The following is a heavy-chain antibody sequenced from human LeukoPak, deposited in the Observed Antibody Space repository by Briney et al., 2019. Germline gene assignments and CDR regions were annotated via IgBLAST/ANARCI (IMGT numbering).Heavy chain of an antibody. V-gene: IGHV3-23*01. CDR3: AKSQSGNKEPF. Sequence: GGSLRLSCAASGFVFTSYAMSWVRQAPGKGLEWVSVMSGSGDSTYYADSVKGRFTISRDNSKNTLYLQMNSLRAEDTAVYYCAKSQSGNKEPFWGQGTLVTVSS. J-gene: IGHJ4*02. CDR1: GFVFTSYA. CDR2: MSGSGDST. D-gene: IGHD1-1*01.